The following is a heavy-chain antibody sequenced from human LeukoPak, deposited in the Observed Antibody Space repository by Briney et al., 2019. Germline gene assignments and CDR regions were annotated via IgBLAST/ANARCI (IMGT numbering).Heavy chain of an antibody. D-gene: IGHD3-22*01. CDR3: ARDQDSSGYYLDY. CDR1: GGSISSYY. V-gene: IGHV4-59*01. J-gene: IGHJ4*02. CDR2: IYYSGST. Sequence: SGTLSLTCTVSGGSISSYYWSWIRQPPGKGLEWIGYIYYSGSTNYNPSLKSRVTISVGTSKNQFSLKLSSVTAADTAVYYCARDQDSSGYYLDYWGQGTLVTVSS.